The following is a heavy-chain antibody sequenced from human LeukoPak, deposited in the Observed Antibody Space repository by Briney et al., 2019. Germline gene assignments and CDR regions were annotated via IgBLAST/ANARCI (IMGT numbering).Heavy chain of an antibody. CDR3: ARVRRDGYNVLDY. D-gene: IGHD5-24*01. CDR2: IIPILGIA. CDR1: GYTFTTYG. J-gene: IGHJ4*02. Sequence: SVKVSCKASGYTFTTYGISWVRQAPGQGLEWMGRIIPILGIANYAQKFQGRVTITADKSTSTAYMELSSLRSEDTAVYYCARVRRDGYNVLDYWGQGTLVTVSS. V-gene: IGHV1-69*04.